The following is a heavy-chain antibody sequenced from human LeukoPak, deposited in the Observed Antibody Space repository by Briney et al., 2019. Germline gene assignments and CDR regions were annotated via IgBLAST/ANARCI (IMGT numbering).Heavy chain of an antibody. CDR3: ARDSMGALDYYDSSGYAL. CDR2: IYTSGST. J-gene: IGHJ4*02. V-gene: IGHV4-4*07. Sequence: SETLSLTCTVSGGSISGYYWSWIRQPAGKGLEWIGRIYTSGSTNANPPLTSRVPMSVDTSKNQFSLKLSSVTAAYTAVYYCARDSMGALDYYDSSGYALWGQGTLVTVSS. CDR1: GGSISGYY. D-gene: IGHD3-22*01.